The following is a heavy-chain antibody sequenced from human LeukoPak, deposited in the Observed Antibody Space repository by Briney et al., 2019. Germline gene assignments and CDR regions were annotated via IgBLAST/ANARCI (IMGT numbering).Heavy chain of an antibody. CDR1: GFIFNDYY. V-gene: IGHV3-11*01. J-gene: IGHJ4*02. Sequence: GGSLRLSCTASGFIFNDYYMSWIRQTPGKGFEWLSYISRIGNTIYYRDSVKGRFTISRDNANNQLHLQMDNLRAEDTAVYFCARDLGSSTVTTAFDYWGQGTLVTVSS. D-gene: IGHD4-17*01. CDR2: ISRIGNTI. CDR3: ARDLGSSTVTTAFDY.